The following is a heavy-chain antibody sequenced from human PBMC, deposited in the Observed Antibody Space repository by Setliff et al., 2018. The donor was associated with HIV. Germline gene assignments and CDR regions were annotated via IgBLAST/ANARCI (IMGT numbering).Heavy chain of an antibody. V-gene: IGHV1-69*05. CDR3: ARRGIAAAGSDS. Sequence: ASVKVSCKASGYTFTGYYMHWVRQAPGQGLEWMGGIIPIFGTANYAQKFQGRVTITTDESTSTAYMELSSLRSEDTAVYYCARRGIAAAGSDSWGQGTLVTVSS. CDR2: IIPIFGTA. J-gene: IGHJ4*02. CDR1: GYTFTGYY. D-gene: IGHD6-13*01.